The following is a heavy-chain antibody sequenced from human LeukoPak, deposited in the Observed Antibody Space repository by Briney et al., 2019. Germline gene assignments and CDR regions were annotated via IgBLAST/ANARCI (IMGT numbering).Heavy chain of an antibody. D-gene: IGHD6-13*01. CDR1: GGSISSYY. V-gene: IGHV4-4*07. J-gene: IGHJ4*02. CDR3: ARGGYSSSWDPLN. CDR2: IYTSGST. Sequence: SETLSLTCTVSGGSISSYYWCWIRQPAGKGLEWIGRIYTSGSTNYNPSLKSRVTISVDKSKNQFSLKLSSATPAYTAVYYCARGGYSSSWDPLNWGQGTLVTVSS.